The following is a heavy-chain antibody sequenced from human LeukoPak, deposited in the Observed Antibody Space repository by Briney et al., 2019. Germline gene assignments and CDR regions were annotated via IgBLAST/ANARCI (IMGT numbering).Heavy chain of an antibody. CDR2: INTDGSST. Sequence: GGSLRLSCAASGFTFGSYWMHWVRHAPGKGLVWDSRINTDGSSTSYADSVKGRFTISRDNAKNTLYLQMNSLRAEDTAVYYCARESGIAAALDLWGQGTLVTVSS. CDR3: ARESGIAAALDL. V-gene: IGHV3-74*01. D-gene: IGHD6-13*01. CDR1: GFTFGSYW. J-gene: IGHJ5*02.